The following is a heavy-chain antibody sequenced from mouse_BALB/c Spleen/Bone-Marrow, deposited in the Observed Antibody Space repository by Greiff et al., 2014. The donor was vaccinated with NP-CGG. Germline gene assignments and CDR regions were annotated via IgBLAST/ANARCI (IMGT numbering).Heavy chain of an antibody. Sequence: VQLQESGAELVRPGSSVKISCKASGYAFSSYWMNWVKQRPGQGLEWIGQIYPGDGDTNYNGKFKGKATLTADKSSSTAYMQLSSLTSEDSAVYFCARDYYGSRYYFAYWGQGTPLTVSS. V-gene: IGHV1-80*01. CDR3: ARDYYGSRYYFAY. J-gene: IGHJ2*01. D-gene: IGHD1-1*01. CDR2: IYPGDGDT. CDR1: GYAFSSYW.